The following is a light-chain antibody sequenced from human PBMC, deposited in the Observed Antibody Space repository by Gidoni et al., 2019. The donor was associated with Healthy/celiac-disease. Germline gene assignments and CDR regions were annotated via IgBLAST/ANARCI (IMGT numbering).Light chain of an antibody. CDR2: AAS. CDR3: QQSYSTELT. CDR1: QSISSY. Sequence: DIQMSPSPSSLSASVGDRVTITCRESQSISSYLNWYQQKPGKAPKLLIYAASSLQSGVPSRFSGSGSGTDFTLTISSLQPEDFATYYCQQSYSTELTFGGGTKVEIK. J-gene: IGKJ4*01. V-gene: IGKV1-39*01.